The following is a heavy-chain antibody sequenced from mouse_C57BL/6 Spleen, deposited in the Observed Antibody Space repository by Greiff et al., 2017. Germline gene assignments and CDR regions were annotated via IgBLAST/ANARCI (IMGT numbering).Heavy chain of an antibody. J-gene: IGHJ2*01. Sequence: EVQLQQSGPELVKPGASVKISCKASGYSFTGYYMNWVKQSPEKSLEWIGEINPSTGGTTYNQKFKAKATLTVDKSSSTAYMQLSSLTSEDSAVYYCARSSYSPFDYWGQGTTLTVSS. V-gene: IGHV1-42*01. CDR2: INPSTGGT. D-gene: IGHD2-12*01. CDR1: GYSFTGYY. CDR3: ARSSYSPFDY.